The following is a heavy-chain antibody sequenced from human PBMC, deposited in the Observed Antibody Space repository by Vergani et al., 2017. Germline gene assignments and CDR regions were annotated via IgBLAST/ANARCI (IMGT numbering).Heavy chain of an antibody. J-gene: IGHJ3*02. CDR2: INIGGRT. D-gene: IGHD4-17*01. CDR3: ARGMTTATTDLDGFDI. Sequence: LVESGGGLVQPGGSLRLSCAASAFSVSSHYMTWVRQAPGKGLEWVSTINIGGRTSYADSVKGRLTLTRDDSKNTLHLQMNSLRADDTAVYYCARGMTTATTDLDGFDIWGQGTTITVSS. V-gene: IGHV3-66*02. CDR1: AFSVSSHY.